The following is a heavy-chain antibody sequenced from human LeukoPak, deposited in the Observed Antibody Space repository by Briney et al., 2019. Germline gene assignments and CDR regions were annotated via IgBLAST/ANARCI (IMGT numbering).Heavy chain of an antibody. D-gene: IGHD2-8*02. CDR2: ICRGGNT. CDR3: ANTGLRLKGS. Sequence: GGSLRLSCAASGFTFSSYAVTWVRQAPGGGVEWVSAICRGGNTYYSDSLKGRFTISRDNSKNTLDLPMNCLSSEDRTVYYCANTGLRLKGSWGSGTPVTVSS. J-gene: IGHJ1*01. V-gene: IGHV3-23*01. CDR1: GFTFSSYA.